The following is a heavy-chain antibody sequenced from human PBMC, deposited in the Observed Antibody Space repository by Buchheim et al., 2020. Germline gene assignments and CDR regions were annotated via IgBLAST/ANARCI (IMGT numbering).Heavy chain of an antibody. CDR3: GRGYSTSSH. V-gene: IGHV4-4*02. D-gene: IGHD6-6*01. CDR2: IYHSGSN. J-gene: IGHJ1*01. CDR1: GDSISSDKW. Sequence: QVQLQESGPGLIKPSGTLSLTCAVSGDSISSDKWWNWVRQPPGKGLEWIGEIYHSGSNNYNPSLKSRVTMSLDKSKNQYSLKLSSVTAANTAVYYCGRGYSTSSHWGQGTL.